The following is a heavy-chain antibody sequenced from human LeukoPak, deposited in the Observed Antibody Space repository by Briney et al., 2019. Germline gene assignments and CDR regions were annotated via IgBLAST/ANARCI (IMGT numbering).Heavy chain of an antibody. V-gene: IGHV3-30*18. CDR3: AKESGPYGDSAYYFDY. CDR2: ISYDGSNK. J-gene: IGHJ4*02. CDR1: GFTFSSYG. Sequence: GGSLRLSCAASGFTFSSYGMHWVRQAPGKGLEWVAVISYDGSNKYYADSVKGRFTISRDNSKNTLYLQMYSLRAEDTVVYYCAKESGPYGDSAYYFDYWGQGTLVTVSS. D-gene: IGHD4-17*01.